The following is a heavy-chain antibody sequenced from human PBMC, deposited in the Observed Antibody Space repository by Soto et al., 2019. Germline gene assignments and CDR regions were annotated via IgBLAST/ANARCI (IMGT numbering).Heavy chain of an antibody. CDR1: GYTFTSYG. D-gene: IGHD2-2*01. J-gene: IGHJ3*02. V-gene: IGHV1-18*01. Sequence: ASVKVSCKASGYTFTSYGISWVRQAPGQGLEWMGWISAYNGNTNYAQKLQGRVTMTTDTSTSTAYMELRSLRSDDTAVYYCARDWRDIVVVPAAIMYAFDIWGQGTMVTVSS. CDR3: ARDWRDIVVVPAAIMYAFDI. CDR2: ISAYNGNT.